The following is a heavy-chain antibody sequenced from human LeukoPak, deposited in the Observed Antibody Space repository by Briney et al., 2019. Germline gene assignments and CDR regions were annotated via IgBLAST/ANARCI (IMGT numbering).Heavy chain of an antibody. J-gene: IGHJ5*02. CDR3: ARGPTYYYGSGYANWFDP. V-gene: IGHV4-61*01. CDR2: IYYSGNT. CDR1: GGSISSSSYY. Sequence: SETLSLTCTVSGGSISSSSYYWSWIRKPPGKGLEWIGFIYYSGNTNYKPSLKSRVTISIDTSKNQFSLKLSSVTAADTAVYYCARGPTYYYGSGYANWFDPWGQGTLVTVSS. D-gene: IGHD3-10*01.